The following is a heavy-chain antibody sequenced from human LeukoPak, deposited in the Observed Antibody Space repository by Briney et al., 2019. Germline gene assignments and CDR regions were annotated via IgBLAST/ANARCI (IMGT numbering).Heavy chain of an antibody. CDR2: IYYSGNT. CDR1: GGSISSSSYY. Sequence: SETLSLTCTVSGGSISSSSYYWGWIRQPPGKGLEWIGSIYYSGNTYYNPSLKSRVTISVDTSKNQFSLKLSSVTAADTAVYYCARDRAGYCSGGSCYAGGWFDPWGQGTLVTVSS. J-gene: IGHJ5*02. CDR3: ARDRAGYCSGGSCYAGGWFDP. D-gene: IGHD2-15*01. V-gene: IGHV4-39*07.